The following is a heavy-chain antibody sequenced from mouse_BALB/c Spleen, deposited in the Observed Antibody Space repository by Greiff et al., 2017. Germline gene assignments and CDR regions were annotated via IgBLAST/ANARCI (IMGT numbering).Heavy chain of an antibody. Sequence: EVMLVESGAELVKPGASVKLSCTASGFNIKDTYMHWVKQRPEQGLEWIGRIDPANGNTKYDPKFQGKATITADTSSNTAYLQLSSLTSEDTAVYYCARDDYYAMDYWGQGTSVTVSS. CDR2: IDPANGNT. CDR1: GFNIKDTY. CDR3: ARDDYYAMDY. V-gene: IGHV14-3*02. J-gene: IGHJ4*01.